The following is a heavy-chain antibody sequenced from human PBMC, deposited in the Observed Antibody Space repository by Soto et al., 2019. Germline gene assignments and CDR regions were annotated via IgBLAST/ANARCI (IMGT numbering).Heavy chain of an antibody. Sequence: TVGSLRLSCAASGFIVSSSYMSWVRQAPGKGLEWVSVIYGGGNTYYADSVKGRFTISRDNSKNTLHLQMNSLRAEDTAVYYCARLLCSGGNCYDDAFDICGQRTMVTVSS. D-gene: IGHD2-15*01. V-gene: IGHV3-53*01. CDR1: GFIVSSSY. J-gene: IGHJ3*02. CDR2: IYGGGNT. CDR3: ARLLCSGGNCYDDAFDI.